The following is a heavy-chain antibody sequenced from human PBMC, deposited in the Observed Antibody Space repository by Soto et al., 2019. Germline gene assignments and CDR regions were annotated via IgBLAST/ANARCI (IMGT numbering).Heavy chain of an antibody. Sequence: PSETLSLTCTVSGGSISSGGYYWSWIRQHPGKGLEWIGYIYYSGSTYYNPSLKSRVTISVDTSKNQFSLKLSSVTAADTAVYYCARLDSSGYYSGYYFDYWGEGTLVTVS. CDR1: GGSISSGGYY. J-gene: IGHJ4*02. V-gene: IGHV4-31*03. D-gene: IGHD3-22*01. CDR2: IYYSGST. CDR3: ARLDSSGYYSGYYFDY.